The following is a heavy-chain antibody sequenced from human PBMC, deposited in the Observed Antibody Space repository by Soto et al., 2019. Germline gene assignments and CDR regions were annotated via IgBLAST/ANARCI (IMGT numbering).Heavy chain of an antibody. CDR1: GFTFSSYA. D-gene: IGHD6-6*01. CDR2: ISGSGGST. Sequence: GGSLRLSCAASGFTFSSYAMSWVRQAPGKGLEWVSAISGSGGSTYYADSVKGRFTISRDNSKNTLYLQMNSLRAEDTAVYYCAKDGQYSSSSYNGYWGQGTLVTVSS. V-gene: IGHV3-23*01. J-gene: IGHJ4*02. CDR3: AKDGQYSSSSYNGY.